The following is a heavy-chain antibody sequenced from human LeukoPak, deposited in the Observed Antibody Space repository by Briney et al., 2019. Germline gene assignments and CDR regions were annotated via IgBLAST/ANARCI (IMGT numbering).Heavy chain of an antibody. Sequence: SETLSLTCTVSGGSISNTDYYWGWIRQPPGKGLEWLGNIYYSGNTYYNPSLKSRVTLSVDTSKNQFSLKLNSVTAADTGVYYCARHWGKLCSSISCSEDSWGQGTLVTVSS. CDR1: GGSISNTDYY. CDR2: IYYSGNT. V-gene: IGHV4-39*01. J-gene: IGHJ4*02. CDR3: ARHWGKLCSSISCSEDS. D-gene: IGHD2-2*01.